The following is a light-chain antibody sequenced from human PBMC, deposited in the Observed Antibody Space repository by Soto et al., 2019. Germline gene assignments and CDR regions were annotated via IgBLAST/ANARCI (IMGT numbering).Light chain of an antibody. CDR3: QQYGNSRA. CDR2: GAS. V-gene: IGKV3-20*01. J-gene: IGKJ1*01. Sequence: EIVLTQSPGTLSLSPGERATLSCRASQSVSSSYLAWYQLKPGQAPRLLIYGASSRATGIPDRFSGSGSGTEFILTISRLEPEDFAVYYCQQYGNSRAFGQGTKVEIK. CDR1: QSVSSSY.